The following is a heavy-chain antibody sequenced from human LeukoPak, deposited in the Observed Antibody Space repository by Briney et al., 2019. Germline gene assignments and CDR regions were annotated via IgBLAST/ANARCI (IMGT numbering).Heavy chain of an antibody. J-gene: IGHJ4*02. CDR3: AKLAGVVPAATTPFDY. CDR1: GFTFSSYG. D-gene: IGHD2-2*01. CDR2: ISYDGSNK. V-gene: IGHV3-30*18. Sequence: PGRSLRLSCAASGFTFSSYGMHWVRQAPGKGLEWVAVISYDGSNKYYADSVKGRFTISRDNSKNTLYLQMNGLRAEDTAVYYCAKLAGVVPAATTPFDYWGQGTLVTVSS.